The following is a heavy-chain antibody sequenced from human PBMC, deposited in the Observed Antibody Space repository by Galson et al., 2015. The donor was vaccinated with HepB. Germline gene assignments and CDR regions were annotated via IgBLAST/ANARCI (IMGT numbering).Heavy chain of an antibody. D-gene: IGHD5-12*01. CDR2: IYYDGGNK. CDR1: GLIFRNSG. V-gene: IGHV3-33*01. Sequence: LRLSCAASGLIFRNSGMHWVRQVPGKGLEWVAIIYYDGGNKYYADSVRGRFTISKDNSKNTLYLQMNSLRPEDTAIYYCATSNPSVAIGEDWGQGTLVTVSS. J-gene: IGHJ4*02. CDR3: ATSNPSVAIGED.